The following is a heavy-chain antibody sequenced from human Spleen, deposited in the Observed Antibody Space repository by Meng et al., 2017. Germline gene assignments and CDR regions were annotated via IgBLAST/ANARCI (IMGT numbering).Heavy chain of an antibody. D-gene: IGHD3-22*01. CDR2: IYYSGGT. V-gene: IGHV4-59*01. CDR1: GDSIRSYY. J-gene: IGHJ4*02. CDR3: ATSPYYYDSSGYYYGTPIDY. Sequence: SETLSLTCTVSGDSIRSYYWSWIRQPPAKGLEWIGYIYYSGGTNYNPSLKSRVAISLDTSRSQFSLKLSSVTAADTAVYYCATSPYYYDSSGYYYGTPIDYWGQGTLVTVSS.